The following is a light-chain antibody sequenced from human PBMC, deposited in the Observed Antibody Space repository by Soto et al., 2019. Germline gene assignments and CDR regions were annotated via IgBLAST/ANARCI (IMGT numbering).Light chain of an antibody. CDR1: QSVSSN. CDR3: QQYNTSPPLIT. CDR2: GAS. V-gene: IGKV3D-15*01. Sequence: IVMTKYPSTLSVSPGERATLSCRASQSVSSNLAWYQQKPGQAPRLLIYGASTRATGIPARFSGSGSGTEFTLTISSRQSEDFAVYYCQQYNTSPPLITFAQGTRLETK. J-gene: IGKJ5*01.